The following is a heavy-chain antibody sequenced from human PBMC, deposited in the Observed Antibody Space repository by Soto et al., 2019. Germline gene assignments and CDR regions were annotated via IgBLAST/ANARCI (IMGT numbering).Heavy chain of an antibody. Sequence: GGSLRLSCSASRFTFSKYAMHWVRQAPGKGLEYVSGISSNGHSTYYADSVKARFTISRDNSNKTVYLQMGSLRAEDTAVYFCVKSATLAVADTDYYDYWGQGTLVTVSS. V-gene: IGHV3-64D*06. CDR1: RFTFSKYA. J-gene: IGHJ4*02. CDR3: VKSATLAVADTDYYDY. CDR2: ISSNGHST. D-gene: IGHD6-19*01.